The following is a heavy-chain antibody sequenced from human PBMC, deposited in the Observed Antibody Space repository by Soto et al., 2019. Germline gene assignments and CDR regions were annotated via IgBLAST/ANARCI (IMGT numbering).Heavy chain of an antibody. V-gene: IGHV1-18*01. Sequence: QVQLVQSGAEVKKPGASVKVSCKASGYTFTSYGISWVRQAPGQGLEWMGWINSYNVNTNYAQKLQGRVTMTTDTSASTAYMELRRLRSDDSAVYYCAREPVAGIWFDPWGQGTLVTVSS. CDR2: INSYNVNT. CDR3: AREPVAGIWFDP. CDR1: GYTFTSYG. J-gene: IGHJ5*02. D-gene: IGHD6-19*01.